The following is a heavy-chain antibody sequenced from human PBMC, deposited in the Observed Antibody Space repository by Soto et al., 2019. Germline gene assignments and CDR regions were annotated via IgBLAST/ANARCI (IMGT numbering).Heavy chain of an antibody. CDR3: AKGRIGELLSFLY. Sequence: PGGSLRLSCAASGFTFSSYAMSWGRQAPGKGLEWVSAISGSGGSTYYADSVKGRFTISRDNSKNTLYLQMNSLRAEDTAVYYCAKGRIGELLSFLYWGQGTLVNVSS. J-gene: IGHJ4*02. V-gene: IGHV3-23*01. CDR2: ISGSGGST. D-gene: IGHD3-10*01. CDR1: GFTFSSYA.